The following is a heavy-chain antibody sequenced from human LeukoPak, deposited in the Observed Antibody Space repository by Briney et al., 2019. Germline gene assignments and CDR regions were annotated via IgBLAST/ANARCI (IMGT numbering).Heavy chain of an antibody. CDR1: GGTFSSYA. V-gene: IGHV1-69*06. CDR2: IIPIFGTA. Sequence: SVKVSCKASGGTFSSYAISWVRQAPGQGLEWMGGIIPIFGTANYAQKFQGRVTITADKSTSTAYMGLSSLRSEDTAVYYCARDRYSSGWYFDYWGQGTLVTVSS. J-gene: IGHJ4*02. CDR3: ARDRYSSGWYFDY. D-gene: IGHD6-19*01.